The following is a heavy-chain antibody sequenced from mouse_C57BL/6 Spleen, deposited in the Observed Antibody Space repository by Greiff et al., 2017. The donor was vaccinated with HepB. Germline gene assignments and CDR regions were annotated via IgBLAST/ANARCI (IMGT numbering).Heavy chain of an antibody. CDR1: GYTFTSYT. CDR2: INPSSGYT. V-gene: IGHV1-4*01. CDR3: ANGNYYAMDY. Sequence: VKLQESGAELARPGASVKMSCKASGYTFTSYTMHWVKQRPGQGLEWIGYINPSSGYTKYNQKFKDKATLTADKSSSTAYMQLSSLTSEDSAVYYCANGNYYAMDYWGQGTSVTVSS. D-gene: IGHD2-1*01. J-gene: IGHJ4*01.